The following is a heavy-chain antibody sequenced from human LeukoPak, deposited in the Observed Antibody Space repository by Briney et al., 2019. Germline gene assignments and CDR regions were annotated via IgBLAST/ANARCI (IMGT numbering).Heavy chain of an antibody. CDR3: ARHWEGWFDP. CDR1: GYSFTSYW. Sequence: GESLKISCKGSGYSFTSYWIGWVRQVPGKGLEWMWIIHPGDSDTRYSPSVQGQVTISAVKSISAAYLQWSSLTASDTAMYYCARHWEGWFDPWGQGTLVTVSS. CDR2: IHPGDSDT. J-gene: IGHJ5*02. D-gene: IGHD1-26*01. V-gene: IGHV5-51*01.